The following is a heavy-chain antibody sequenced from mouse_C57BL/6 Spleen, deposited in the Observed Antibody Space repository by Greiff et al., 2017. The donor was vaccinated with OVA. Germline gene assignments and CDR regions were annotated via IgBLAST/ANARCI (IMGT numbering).Heavy chain of an antibody. Sequence: EVKLVESGGGLVQPGGSLSLSCAASGFTFTDYYMSWVRQPPGKALEWLGFIRNKANGYTTEYSASVKGRFTISRDNSQSILYLQMNALRAEDSATYYCASPSRYFDYWGQGTTLTVSS. CDR3: ASPSRYFDY. V-gene: IGHV7-3*01. CDR1: GFTFTDYY. J-gene: IGHJ2*01. CDR2: IRNKANGYTT.